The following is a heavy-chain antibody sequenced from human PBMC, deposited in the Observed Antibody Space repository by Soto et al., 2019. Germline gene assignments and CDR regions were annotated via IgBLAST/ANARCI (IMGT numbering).Heavy chain of an antibody. J-gene: IGHJ4*02. CDR2: LSNAASST. D-gene: IGHD1-7*01. CDR1: GFTFSSYA. CDR3: AKYWRSRTTSYFDS. Sequence: GGSLRLSCAASGFTFSSYAMGWVRQAPGKGLEWVSSLSNAASSTYYADSVKGRFTISRDNSKNTLYLQMSSLRAEDTAVYYCAKYWRSRTTSYFDSWGQGTLVPVSS. V-gene: IGHV3-23*01.